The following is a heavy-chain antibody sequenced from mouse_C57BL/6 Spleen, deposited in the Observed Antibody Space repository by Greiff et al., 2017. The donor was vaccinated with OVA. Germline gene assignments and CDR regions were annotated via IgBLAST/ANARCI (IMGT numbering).Heavy chain of an antibody. V-gene: IGHV1-64*01. D-gene: IGHD2-3*01. J-gene: IGHJ1*03. CDR1: GYTFTSYW. Sequence: QVQLQQPGAELVKPGASVKLSCKASGYTFTSYWMHWVKQRPGQGLEWIGMIHPNSGSTNYNEKFKSKATLTVDKSSSTAYMQLSSLTSEDSAVYYCARVRDGYYPWYFGGWGTGTTVT. CDR3: ARVRDGYYPWYFGG. CDR2: IHPNSGST.